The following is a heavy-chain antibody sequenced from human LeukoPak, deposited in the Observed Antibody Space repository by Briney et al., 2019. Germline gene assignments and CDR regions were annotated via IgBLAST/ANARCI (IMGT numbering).Heavy chain of an antibody. CDR3: AKYSWGAVAAPFDY. Sequence: GGSLRLSCAASGFTFSSYSMNWVRQAPGKGLEWVSYISSSSRSTIYYADSVKGRFTISRDNAKNSLYLQMNSLRAEDTAVYYCAKYSWGAVAAPFDYWGQGTLVTVSS. J-gene: IGHJ4*02. D-gene: IGHD6-19*01. CDR1: GFTFSSYS. V-gene: IGHV3-48*01. CDR2: ISSSSRSTI.